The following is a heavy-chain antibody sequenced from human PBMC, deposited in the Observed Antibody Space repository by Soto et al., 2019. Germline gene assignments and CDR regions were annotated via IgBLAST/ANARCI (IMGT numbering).Heavy chain of an antibody. CDR1: GFTFSQYG. D-gene: IGHD1-26*01. CDR3: AKNQWELLH. V-gene: IGHV3-23*01. CDR2: ISASSGAA. Sequence: GGSLRLSCGASGFTFSQYGMSWVRQAPGKGLEWVSSISASSGAAYYPDSVKGRFTISRDSSENTLYLQMNSLRVDDTAIYFCAKNQWELLHWGQGTLVTVSS. J-gene: IGHJ4*02.